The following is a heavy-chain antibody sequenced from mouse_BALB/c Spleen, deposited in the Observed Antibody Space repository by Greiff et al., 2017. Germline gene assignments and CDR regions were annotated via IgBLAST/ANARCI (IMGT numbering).Heavy chain of an antibody. V-gene: IGHV10-1*02. D-gene: IGHD4-1*01. CDR2: IRSKSNNYAT. Sequence: EVKLVESGGGLVQPKGSLKLSCAASGFTFNTYAMNWVRQAPGKGLEWVARIRSKSNNYATYYADSVKDRFTISRDDSQSMLYLQMNNLKTEDTAMYYCVRNWDIVDYAMDYWGQGTSVTVSS. CDR1: GFTFNTYA. CDR3: VRNWDIVDYAMDY. J-gene: IGHJ4*01.